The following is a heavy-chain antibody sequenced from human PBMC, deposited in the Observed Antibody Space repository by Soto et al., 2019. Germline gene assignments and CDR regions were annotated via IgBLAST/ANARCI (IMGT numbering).Heavy chain of an antibody. V-gene: IGHV4-59*01. J-gene: IGHJ4*02. CDR1: GGSISSYY. Sequence: PSETLSLTCTVSGGSISSYYWSWIRQPPGKGLEWIGYIYYSGSTNYNPSLKSRVTISVDTSKNQFSLKLSSVTAADTAVYYCARDLDGSSSWYGDLHYWGQGTLVTVSS. CDR2: IYYSGST. D-gene: IGHD6-13*01. CDR3: ARDLDGSSSWYGDLHY.